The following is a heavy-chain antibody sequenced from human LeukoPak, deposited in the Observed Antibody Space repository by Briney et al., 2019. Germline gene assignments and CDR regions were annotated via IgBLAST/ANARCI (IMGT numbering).Heavy chain of an antibody. Sequence: SETLSLTCTVSGGSISSYYWSWIRQPAGKGLEWIGRIYTRGSTNYNPSLKRRVTMSVDTSKNQFSLKLSSATAADTAVYYCVRGGYSSSLYQGAFDIWGQGTMVTVSS. V-gene: IGHV4-4*07. CDR1: GGSISSYY. D-gene: IGHD6-13*01. J-gene: IGHJ3*02. CDR2: IYTRGST. CDR3: VRGGYSSSLYQGAFDI.